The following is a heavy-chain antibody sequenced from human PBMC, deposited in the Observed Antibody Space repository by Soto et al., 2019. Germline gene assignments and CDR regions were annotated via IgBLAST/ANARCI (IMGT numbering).Heavy chain of an antibody. CDR3: ARSSSGWDYFDY. D-gene: IGHD6-19*01. V-gene: IGHV1-69*02. J-gene: IGHJ4*02. CDR2: IIPILGIA. Sequence: ASVKVSCKASGGTFSSYTISWVRQAPGQGLEWMGRIIPILGIANYAQKFQGRVTITADKSTSTAYMELSSLRSEDTAVYYCARSSSGWDYFDYWGQGTLVTVSS. CDR1: GGTFSSYT.